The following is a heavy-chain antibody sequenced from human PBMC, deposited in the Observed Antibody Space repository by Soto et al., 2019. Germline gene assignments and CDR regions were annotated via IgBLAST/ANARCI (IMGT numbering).Heavy chain of an antibody. Sequence: GASVKVSCKASGGTFSSYAISWVRQAPGQGLEWMGGIIPIFGTANYAQKFQGRVTITADESTSTAYMELSSLRSEDTAVYYCAGAVAEAFDIWGQGTMVTVSS. CDR2: IIPIFGTA. J-gene: IGHJ3*02. V-gene: IGHV1-69*13. D-gene: IGHD6-19*01. CDR3: AGAVAEAFDI. CDR1: GGTFSSYA.